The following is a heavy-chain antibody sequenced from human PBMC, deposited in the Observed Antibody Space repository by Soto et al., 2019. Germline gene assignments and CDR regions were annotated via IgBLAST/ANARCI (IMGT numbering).Heavy chain of an antibody. D-gene: IGHD2-21*02. CDR1: GGTVASSHW. J-gene: IGHJ5*02. V-gene: IGHV4-4*02. Sequence: NPSETLSLTCVVSGGTVASSHWWSWVRQSPGGGLEWIGNVYHTGDTNFNPSLQSRVTISVDKSNNQFSLRLNSLTAADTAVYFCAREIVTAGGNNYFDPWGPGTLVTVSS. CDR3: AREIVTAGGNNYFDP. CDR2: VYHTGDT.